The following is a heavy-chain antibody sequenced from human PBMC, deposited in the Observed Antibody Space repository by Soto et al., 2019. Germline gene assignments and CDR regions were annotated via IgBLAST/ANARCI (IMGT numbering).Heavy chain of an antibody. D-gene: IGHD1-26*01. CDR1: GGSISSSSYY. CDR3: ARHELLYYYYYYGMDV. J-gene: IGHJ6*02. V-gene: IGHV4-39*01. CDR2: IYYSGST. Sequence: SETLSLTCTVSGGSISSSSYYWGWIRQPPGKGLEWIGSIYYSGSTYYNPSLKSRVTISVDTSKNQFSLKLSSVTAADTVVFYCARHELLYYYYYYGMDVWGQGTTVTVSS.